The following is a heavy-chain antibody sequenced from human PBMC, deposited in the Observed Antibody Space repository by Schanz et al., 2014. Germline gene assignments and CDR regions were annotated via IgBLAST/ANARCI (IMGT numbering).Heavy chain of an antibody. D-gene: IGHD6-13*01. CDR3: VKIGYTHWSLDD. Sequence: VQLVESGGCLIQPGGSLRLSCAASGFTFSAYWMAWVRQAPGKGLEWVAAINQAASVQYYVDSVKGRFTISRDDAKNSHYLQMNSLRVEDTAVFYCVKIGYTHWSLDDWGQGILVTVSS. CDR1: GFTFSAYW. V-gene: IGHV3-7*01. J-gene: IGHJ4*02. CDR2: INQAASVQ.